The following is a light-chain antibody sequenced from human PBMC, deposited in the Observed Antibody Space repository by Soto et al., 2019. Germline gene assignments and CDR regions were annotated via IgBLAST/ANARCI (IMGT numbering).Light chain of an antibody. CDR1: YSNLKTNT. J-gene: IGLJ2*01. Sequence: QSVLTQPPSASGTPGQRVSISCSGSYSNLKTNTVNWYQPLPGTAPKLLIFSNNQRPSGVPDRFSGSKSGTSASLAITGLQSEDEADYYCAAWDDSLNGRVFGGGTKLTVL. CDR3: AAWDDSLNGRV. CDR2: SNN. V-gene: IGLV1-44*01.